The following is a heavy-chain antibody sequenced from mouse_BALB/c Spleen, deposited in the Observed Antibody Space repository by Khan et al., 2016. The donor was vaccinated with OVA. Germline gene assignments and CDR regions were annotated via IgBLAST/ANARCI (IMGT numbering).Heavy chain of an antibody. J-gene: IGHJ4*01. Sequence: EVELVESGPGLVKPSQSLSLTCTVTSYSITTNYAWDWIRQFPGNKLEWMGYISYSGSTSYNPSLKSRISITRDTSKNQFFLQLNSVTTEDTATDYCARKNYYGYAVDYWGQGTSVTVSS. CDR3: ARKNYYGYAVDY. D-gene: IGHD1-1*01. V-gene: IGHV3-2*02. CDR2: ISYSGST. CDR1: SYSITTNYA.